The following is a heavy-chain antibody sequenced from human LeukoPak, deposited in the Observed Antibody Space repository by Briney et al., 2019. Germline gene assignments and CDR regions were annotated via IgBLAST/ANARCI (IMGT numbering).Heavy chain of an antibody. V-gene: IGHV1-2*02. J-gene: IGHJ3*02. CDR3: ARDPTSQINYDYVWGNYRYGAFDI. D-gene: IGHD3-16*02. CDR1: GYTFTGYY. CDR2: INPNSGGT. Sequence: ASVQVSCKASGYTFTGYYMHWVRQAPGQGLEWMGWINPNSGGTNYAQKSQGRVTMTRDTSISTAYMELSRLRSDDTAVYYCARDPTSQINYDYVWGNYRYGAFDIWGQGTMVTVSS.